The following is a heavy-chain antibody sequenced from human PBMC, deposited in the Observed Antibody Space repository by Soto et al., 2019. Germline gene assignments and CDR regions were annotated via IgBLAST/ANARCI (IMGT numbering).Heavy chain of an antibody. CDR2: MNPNNGKT. Sequence: GASVKHSCKASGYMFTSYDINWVRQAAGQGLEWLGRMNPNNGKTDYAQKFQGRLTMTGDTSISTVYMELSSLTSEDTAVYYCAKDLGGLYNWFDPRGQGTLVTVS. V-gene: IGHV1-8*01. J-gene: IGHJ5*02. CDR3: AKDLGGLYNWFDP. CDR1: GYMFTSYD. D-gene: IGHD3-16*01.